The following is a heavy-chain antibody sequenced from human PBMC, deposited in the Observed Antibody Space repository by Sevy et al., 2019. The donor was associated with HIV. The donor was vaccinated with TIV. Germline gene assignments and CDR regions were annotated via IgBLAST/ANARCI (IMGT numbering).Heavy chain of an antibody. CDR3: AKQPLWSGKLFDY. CDR1: GFTFSSYA. V-gene: IGHV3-23*01. CDR2: ISGSGGST. D-gene: IGHD3-3*01. Sequence: GESLKISCAASGFTFSSYAMSWVRQAPGKGLEWVSAISGSGGSTYYADSVKGRFTISRDNSKNTLYLQMNSLRAEDTAVYYCAKQPLWSGKLFDYWGQGTLVTVSS. J-gene: IGHJ4*02.